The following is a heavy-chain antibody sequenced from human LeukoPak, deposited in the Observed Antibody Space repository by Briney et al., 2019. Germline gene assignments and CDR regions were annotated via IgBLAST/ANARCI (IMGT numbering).Heavy chain of an antibody. D-gene: IGHD6-13*01. CDR2: ISWSSGSI. V-gene: IGHV3-9*01. Sequence: GRSLRLSCAASGFTFDDYAMHWVRQAPGKGLEWVSGISWSSGSIVYADSVKGRFTISRDNAKNSLYLQMNSLRAEDTALYYCARRSNWYIFDYWGQGTLVTVSS. J-gene: IGHJ4*02. CDR1: GFTFDDYA. CDR3: ARRSNWYIFDY.